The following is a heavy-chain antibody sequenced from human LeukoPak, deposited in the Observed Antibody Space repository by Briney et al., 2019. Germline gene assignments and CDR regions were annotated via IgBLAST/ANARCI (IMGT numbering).Heavy chain of an antibody. CDR1: GFTFRSHW. J-gene: IGHJ4*02. V-gene: IGHV3-53*01. CDR3: ARRGDGGRSFDY. D-gene: IGHD4-23*01. CDR2: IYGGGNT. Sequence: GGSLRLSCAASGFTFRSHWMHWVRQAPGKGLEWVSLIYGGGNTYYADSVKGRFTISRDNSKNTLYLQMNSLRAEDTAVYYCARRGDGGRSFDYWGQGTLVTVSS.